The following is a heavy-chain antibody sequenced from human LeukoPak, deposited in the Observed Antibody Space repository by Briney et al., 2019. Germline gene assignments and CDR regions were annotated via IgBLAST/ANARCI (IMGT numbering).Heavy chain of an antibody. CDR2: IYYSGST. V-gene: IGHV4-39*07. J-gene: IGHJ3*02. D-gene: IGHD2-2*02. CDR3: ARDPIPMTGRAFDI. CDR1: GGSISSSSYY. Sequence: PSETLSLTCTVSGGSISSSSYYWGWIRQPPGKGLEWIGSIYYSGSTYCNPSLKSRVTISVDTSKNQFSLKLISVTAADTAVYYCARDPIPMTGRAFDIWAQGIMVTVSS.